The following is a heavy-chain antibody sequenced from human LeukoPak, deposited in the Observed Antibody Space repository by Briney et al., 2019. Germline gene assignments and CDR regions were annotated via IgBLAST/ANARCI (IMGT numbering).Heavy chain of an antibody. Sequence: PGGSLRLSCAASGFTFSNYAMHWVRQAPGKGLEWVAVISYHGTIKYYADSVKGQFTISRDNSKDTLYLQMNSLRPEDTAVYYCAKEGDYYGSGSYRDGFDIWGQGTRATVSS. CDR3: AKEGDYYGSGSYRDGFDI. CDR2: ISYHGTIK. V-gene: IGHV3-30*18. D-gene: IGHD3-10*01. J-gene: IGHJ3*02. CDR1: GFTFSNYA.